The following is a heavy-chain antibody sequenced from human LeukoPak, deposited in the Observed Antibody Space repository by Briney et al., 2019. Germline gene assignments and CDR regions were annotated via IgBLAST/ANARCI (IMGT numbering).Heavy chain of an antibody. CDR3: AKDAYGYYDFWSGFYFDY. CDR1: GYTFTSYG. CDR2: ISYDGSNK. D-gene: IGHD3-3*01. V-gene: IGHV3-30*18. J-gene: IGHJ4*02. Sequence: SCTASGYTFTSYGISWVRQAPGKGLEWVAVISYDGSNKYYADSVKGRFTISRDNSKNTLYLQMNSLRAEDTAVYYCAKDAYGYYDFWSGFYFDYWGQGTLVTVSS.